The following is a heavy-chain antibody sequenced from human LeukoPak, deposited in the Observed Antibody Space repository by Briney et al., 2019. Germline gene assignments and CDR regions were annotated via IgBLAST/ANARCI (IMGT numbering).Heavy chain of an antibody. D-gene: IGHD3-10*01. CDR3: AKDVGSGSYYSPGGAFDI. CDR2: ISWNSGSI. J-gene: IGHJ3*02. Sequence: GGSLRLSCAASGFTFDDHAMHWVRQAPGKGLEWVSGISWNSGSIGYADSVKGRFTISRDNAKNSLYLQMNSLRAEDTALYYCAKDVGSGSYYSPGGAFDIWGQGTMVTVSS. V-gene: IGHV3-9*01. CDR1: GFTFDDHA.